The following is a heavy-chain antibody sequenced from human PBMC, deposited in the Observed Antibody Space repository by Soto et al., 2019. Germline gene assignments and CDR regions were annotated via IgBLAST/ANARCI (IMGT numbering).Heavy chain of an antibody. J-gene: IGHJ6*02. CDR3: ARDRYSKGGGYYYGMDV. V-gene: IGHV3-13*01. CDR2: IGTAGDT. D-gene: IGHD4-4*01. Sequence: EVQLVESGGGLVQPGGSLRLSCAASGFTFSSYDMHWVRQATGKGLEWVSAIGTAGDTYYPGSVKGRFTISRENAKNSLYLQMNSLRAEDTAVYYCARDRYSKGGGYYYGMDVWGQGTTVTVSS. CDR1: GFTFSSYD.